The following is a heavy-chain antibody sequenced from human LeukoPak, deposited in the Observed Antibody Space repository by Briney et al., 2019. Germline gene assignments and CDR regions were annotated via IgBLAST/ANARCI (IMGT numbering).Heavy chain of an antibody. Sequence: ASVKVSCKASGGTFSSYAISWVRQAPGQGLEWMGRSIPILGIANYAQKFQGRVTITADKSTSTAYMELSSLRSEDTAVYYCARGTMDRYYDSSGYDYWGQGTLVTVSS. CDR2: SIPILGIA. CDR1: GGTFSSYA. J-gene: IGHJ4*02. D-gene: IGHD3-22*01. V-gene: IGHV1-69*04. CDR3: ARGTMDRYYDSSGYDY.